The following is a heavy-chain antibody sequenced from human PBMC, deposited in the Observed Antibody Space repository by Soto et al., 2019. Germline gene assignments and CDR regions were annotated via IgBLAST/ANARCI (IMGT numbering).Heavy chain of an antibody. CDR3: ARVFSNYDGYYFDY. V-gene: IGHV4-30-4*01. CDR2: IYYSGST. D-gene: IGHD4-4*01. Sequence: SETLSLTCTVSGGSISSGDYYWSWIRQPPGKGLEWIGYIYYSGSTYYNPSLKSRVTISVDTSKNQFSLKLSSVTAADTAVYYCARVFSNYDGYYFDYWGQGTLVTVS. J-gene: IGHJ4*02. CDR1: GGSISSGDYY.